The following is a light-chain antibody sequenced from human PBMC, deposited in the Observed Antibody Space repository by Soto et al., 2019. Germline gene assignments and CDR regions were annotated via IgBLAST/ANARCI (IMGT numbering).Light chain of an antibody. V-gene: IGKV3-15*01. J-gene: IGKJ4*01. CDR3: QQYSNWPLT. CDR2: GAS. Sequence: EIVLTQSPGTLSLSPGDRATLSCRASQIVSSSYLAWYQQKPGQAPRLLIFGASTRAAGIPARFSGSGSGTEFTLTISSLQSEDFAVYYCQQYSNWPLTFGGGTKVDIK. CDR1: QIVSSSY.